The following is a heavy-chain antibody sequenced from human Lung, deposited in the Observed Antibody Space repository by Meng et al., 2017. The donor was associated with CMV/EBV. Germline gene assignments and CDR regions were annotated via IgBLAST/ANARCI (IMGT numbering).Heavy chain of an antibody. CDR3: AKDAARQYYDSSGYYFDY. CDR1: GFTFSGYE. CDR2: ISSSSNIK. J-gene: IGHJ4*02. V-gene: IGHV3-48*03. Sequence: GESXKISXVVSGFTFSGYEMNWVRLAPGKGLEWVSYISSSSNIKYYADSVKGRFTISRDNARNSLFLQMNSLRVEDTAVYFCAKDAARQYYDSSGYYFDYWGLGTXVTVSS. D-gene: IGHD3-22*01.